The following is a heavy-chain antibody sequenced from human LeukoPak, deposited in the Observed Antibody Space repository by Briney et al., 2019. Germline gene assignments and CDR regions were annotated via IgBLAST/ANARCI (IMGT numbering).Heavy chain of an antibody. CDR2: INWNGGSK. D-gene: IGHD3-10*01. CDR1: GFTFDDHG. J-gene: IGHJ6*03. V-gene: IGHV3-20*04. Sequence: PGGSLRLSCAASGFTFDDHGMSWVRQAPGKGLEWVSGINWNGGSKGYADSVMGRFTISRDDAKNSLYLQMSSLRAEDTALYYCARMVRGGYYYMDVWGKGTTVTVSS. CDR3: ARMVRGGYYYMDV.